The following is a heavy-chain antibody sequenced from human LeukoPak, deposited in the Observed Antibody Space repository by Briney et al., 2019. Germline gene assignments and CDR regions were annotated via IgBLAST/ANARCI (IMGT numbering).Heavy chain of an antibody. D-gene: IGHD1-7*01. V-gene: IGHV4-59*01. J-gene: IGHJ2*01. CDR1: GGSISSYY. Sequence: SETLSLTCTVSGGSISSYYWSWIRQPPGKGLEWIGYIYYSGSTNYNPSLKSRVTISVDTSKNQFSLKLSSVTAADTAVYYCARVSITLKNWNYQDWYFDLWGRGTLVTVSS. CDR2: IYYSGST. CDR3: ARVSITLKNWNYQDWYFDL.